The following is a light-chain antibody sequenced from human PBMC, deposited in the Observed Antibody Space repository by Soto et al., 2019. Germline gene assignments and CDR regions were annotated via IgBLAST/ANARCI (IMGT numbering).Light chain of an antibody. V-gene: IGKV1-5*01. CDR3: QQYDNYPLT. J-gene: IGKJ4*01. CDR2: DAS. Sequence: DIQITHSPSPLSASVLYRVTITCRASQSVRSWLAWYQQKPGRAPKFLIYDASSLESGVPSRFSGSGSGTEFTLTISNLQPDDFATYYCQQYDNYPLTFGGGTKVDI. CDR1: QSVRSW.